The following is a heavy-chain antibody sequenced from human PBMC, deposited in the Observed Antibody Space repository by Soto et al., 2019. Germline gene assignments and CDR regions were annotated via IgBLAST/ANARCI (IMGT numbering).Heavy chain of an antibody. CDR2: IIPIFGTA. D-gene: IGHD1-26*01. J-gene: IGHJ3*02. CDR3: ARVRVVGGWDAFDI. V-gene: IGHV1-69*13. CDR1: GGTFSSYA. Sequence: ASVKVSCKASGGTFSSYAISWVRQAPGQGLEWMGGIIPIFGTANYAQKFQGRVTITADESTSTAYMELSSLRSEDTAVYYCARVRVVGGWDAFDIWGQGTMVTVS.